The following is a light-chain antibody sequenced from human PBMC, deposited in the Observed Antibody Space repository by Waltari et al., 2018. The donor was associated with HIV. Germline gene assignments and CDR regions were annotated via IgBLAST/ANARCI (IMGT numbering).Light chain of an antibody. Sequence: QSALTQPRSVSGSPGQSVTISCTGTSSDVGAYNTVSWYQQRPDKAPRLIISHVTERPSGVPARFSGSKSGNTASLTISGLQAEDEADYHCCSYTASDTWVFGGGTQLTVL. V-gene: IGLV2-11*01. CDR2: HVT. J-gene: IGLJ3*02. CDR3: CSYTASDTWV. CDR1: SSDVGAYNT.